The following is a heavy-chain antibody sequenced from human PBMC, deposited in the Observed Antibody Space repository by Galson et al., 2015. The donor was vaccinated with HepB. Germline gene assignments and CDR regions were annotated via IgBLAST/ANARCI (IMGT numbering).Heavy chain of an antibody. CDR2: INTSNKSP. CDR3: ARVPNIFSGRGPVDH. CDR1: GYMFFTYP. J-gene: IGHJ4*02. Sequence: PVKVSCKASGYMFFTYPIIWVRQAPGQGLEWLGWINTSNKSPTYAHGFTGRFVFSLDMSVSTAYLQINSLQPYDSAVYYCARVPNIFSGRGPVDHWGQGTLFTVSS. V-gene: IGHV7-4-1*02. D-gene: IGHD3-9*01.